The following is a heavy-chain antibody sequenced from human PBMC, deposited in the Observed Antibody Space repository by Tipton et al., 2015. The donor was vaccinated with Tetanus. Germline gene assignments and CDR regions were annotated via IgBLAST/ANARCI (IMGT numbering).Heavy chain of an antibody. CDR3: ARDERYGDYAY. CDR1: GASIGSISYY. V-gene: IGHV4-61*01. CDR2: TYYSGST. J-gene: IGHJ4*02. D-gene: IGHD4-17*01. Sequence: TLSLTCTVSGASIGSISYYWSWILQPPGKGLEWIGYTYYSGSTGYNPSLKSRVTISIDSSKNQFSLKLTSVTAADTAVYYCARDERYGDYAYWGQGALVTVSS.